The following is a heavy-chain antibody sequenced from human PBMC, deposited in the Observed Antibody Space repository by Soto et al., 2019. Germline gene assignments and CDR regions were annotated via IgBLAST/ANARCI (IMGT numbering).Heavy chain of an antibody. D-gene: IGHD6-6*01. Sequence: QVQLVQSGSELKKPGASVKVSCKASGYTFTSYAMNWVRQAPGQGLEWMGWINTNTGNPTYAPGFTGRFVFSLDTPVSTAYLQICSLKAEDTAVYYGARGPYSSASLSYGFDHWGQGTLVPVSS. CDR3: ARGPYSSASLSYGFDH. V-gene: IGHV7-4-1*01. J-gene: IGHJ5*02. CDR2: INTNTGNP. CDR1: GYTFTSYA.